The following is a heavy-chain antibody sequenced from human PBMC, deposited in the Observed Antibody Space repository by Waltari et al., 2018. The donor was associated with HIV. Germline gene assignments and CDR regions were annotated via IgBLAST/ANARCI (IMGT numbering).Heavy chain of an antibody. CDR2: IYDSGST. J-gene: IGHJ4*02. Sequence: QVQLQESGPGLVKPSETLSLTCTVSRGSISSRSSYWGWIRQPPGRGLEWIGNIYDSGSTYYNPSLKSRVTISVDTSKNQFSLKLSSVTAADTAVYYCANLPFVYFDYWGQGTLVTVSS. CDR3: ANLPFVYFDY. CDR1: RGSISSRSSY. V-gene: IGHV4-39*01.